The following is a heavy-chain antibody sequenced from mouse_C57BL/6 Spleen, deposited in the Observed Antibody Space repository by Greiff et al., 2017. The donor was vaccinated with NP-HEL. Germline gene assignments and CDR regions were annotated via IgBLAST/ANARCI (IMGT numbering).Heavy chain of an antibody. D-gene: IGHD1-1*01. J-gene: IGHJ4*01. V-gene: IGHV1-64*01. Sequence: QVQLQQPGAELVKPGASVKLSCKASGYTFTSYWMHWVKQRPGQGLEWIGMIHPNSGSTNYTEKFKSKATLTVDKSSSTAYMQLSSLTSEDAAVYYCAKGFVIGSPRAMDYWGQGTSVTVSS. CDR3: AKGFVIGSPRAMDY. CDR2: IHPNSGST. CDR1: GYTFTSYW.